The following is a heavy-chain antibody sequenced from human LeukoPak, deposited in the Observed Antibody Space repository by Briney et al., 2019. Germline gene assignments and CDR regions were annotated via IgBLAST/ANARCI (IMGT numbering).Heavy chain of an antibody. CDR1: GGSISSGGYH. V-gene: IGHV4-31*03. Sequence: SETLSLTCTVSGGSISSGGYHWSWIRQHPGKGLEWIGYIYYSGSTYYNPSLKSRVTISVDTSKNQFSLKLSSVTAADTAVYYCARTGYDFWSGYPNWFDPWGQGTLVTVSS. CDR2: IYYSGST. D-gene: IGHD3-3*01. J-gene: IGHJ5*02. CDR3: ARTGYDFWSGYPNWFDP.